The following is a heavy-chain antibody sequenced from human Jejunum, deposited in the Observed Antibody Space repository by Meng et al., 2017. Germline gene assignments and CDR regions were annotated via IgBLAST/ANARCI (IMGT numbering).Heavy chain of an antibody. Sequence: QVQLQESGPGLVKPSETLSLTCTVSGASISTGIYYWSWIRQHPGKGLEWIGYIYDSGTTSYNPSLKSPVTISMDTSKNQFSLRLGSVTAADTAVYYCATIDYGEVFFVYWGQGTLVTVSS. V-gene: IGHV4-31*01. CDR1: GASISTGIYY. D-gene: IGHD4-17*01. CDR3: ATIDYGEVFFVY. J-gene: IGHJ4*02. CDR2: IYDSGTT.